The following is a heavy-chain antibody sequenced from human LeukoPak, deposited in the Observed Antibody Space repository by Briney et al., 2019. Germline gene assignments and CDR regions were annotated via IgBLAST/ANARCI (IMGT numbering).Heavy chain of an antibody. V-gene: IGHV4-34*01. CDR2: INHSGST. CDR3: ARGHRFAFDY. Sequence: SETLSLTCAVYGGSFSGYYWSWIRQPPGKGLEWIGEINHSGSTNYNPSLKSRVTISVDTSKNQFSLKLSSVTAADTAVYFCARGHRFAFDYWGQGTLVTVSS. D-gene: IGHD3-10*01. J-gene: IGHJ4*02. CDR1: GGSFSGYY.